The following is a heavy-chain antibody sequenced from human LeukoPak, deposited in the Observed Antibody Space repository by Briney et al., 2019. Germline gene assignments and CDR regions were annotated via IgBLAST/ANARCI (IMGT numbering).Heavy chain of an antibody. CDR1: GFTFSSYG. Sequence: GGSLRLSCAASGFTFSSYGMHWVRQAPGKGLEWVAVISYDGSNKYYADSVKGRFTISRDNSKNTLYLQMNSLRAEDTAVYYCARGMVVYYDSSLSGFAFDIWGQGTMVTVSS. V-gene: IGHV3-30*03. J-gene: IGHJ3*02. CDR3: ARGMVVYYDSSLSGFAFDI. D-gene: IGHD3-22*01. CDR2: ISYDGSNK.